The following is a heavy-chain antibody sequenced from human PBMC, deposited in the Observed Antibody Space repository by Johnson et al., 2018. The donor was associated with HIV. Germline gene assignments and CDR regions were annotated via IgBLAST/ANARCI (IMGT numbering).Heavy chain of an antibody. D-gene: IGHD6-19*01. Sequence: EVQLVESGGGLVQPGGSLRLSCAASGFTFSSYAMSWVRQAPGKGLEWVSAISGSGGSTYYADSVKGRFTISRDNSKNALYLQMNSLRAEATAVYYCAKWGSLAVAAIGNAFDIWGQGTMVTVSS. CDR1: GFTFSSYA. CDR2: ISGSGGST. CDR3: AKWGSLAVAAIGNAFDI. V-gene: IGHV3-23*04. J-gene: IGHJ3*02.